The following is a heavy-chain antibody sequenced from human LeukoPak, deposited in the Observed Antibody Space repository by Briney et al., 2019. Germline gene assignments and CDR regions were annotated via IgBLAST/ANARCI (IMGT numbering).Heavy chain of an antibody. Sequence: AGGSLRLSCEASGFTFSSYAMSWVRQAPGKGLEWVSGIGGSGSITDNADSVKGRFTISRDNSKNTLYLQMNSLRAEDTAVYYCAKVPYGNYVDYWGQGTLVTISS. V-gene: IGHV3-23*01. CDR1: GFTFSSYA. CDR2: IGGSGSIT. D-gene: IGHD4-17*01. J-gene: IGHJ4*02. CDR3: AKVPYGNYVDY.